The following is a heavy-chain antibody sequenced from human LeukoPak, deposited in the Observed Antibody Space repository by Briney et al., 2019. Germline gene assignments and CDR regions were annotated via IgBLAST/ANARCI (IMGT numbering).Heavy chain of an antibody. V-gene: IGHV1-8*01. CDR2: MNPNSGNT. CDR3: ARGRRRAAAGHYYYYMDV. CDR1: GYTFTSYD. J-gene: IGHJ6*03. Sequence: ASVKVSCKAPGYTFTSYDINWVRQATGQGLEWMGWMNPNSGNTGYAQKFQGRVTMTRNTSISTAYMELSSLRSEDTAVYYCARGRRRAAAGHYYYYMDVWGKGTTVTVSS. D-gene: IGHD6-13*01.